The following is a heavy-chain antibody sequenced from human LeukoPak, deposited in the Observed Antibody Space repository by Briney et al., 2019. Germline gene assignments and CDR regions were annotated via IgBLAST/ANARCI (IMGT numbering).Heavy chain of an antibody. D-gene: IGHD6-13*01. CDR2: IREDESEK. CDR3: AKDMGSSWTFDY. CDR1: GFTFSSYG. J-gene: IGHJ4*02. V-gene: IGHV3-7*03. Sequence: GSLRLSCAASGFTFSSYGMDWVRQAPGKGLEWVANIREDESEKNYVDSVKGRFTISRDNAKNSLYLQMNSLRAEDTALYYCAKDMGSSWTFDYWGQGTLVTVSS.